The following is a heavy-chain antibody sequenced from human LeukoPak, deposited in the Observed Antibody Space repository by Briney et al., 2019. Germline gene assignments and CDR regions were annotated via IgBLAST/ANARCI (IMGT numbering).Heavy chain of an antibody. D-gene: IGHD3-22*01. Sequence: ASVKVSCKASGYTFTGYYMHWVRQAPGQGLEWMGIINPSGGSTSYAQKFQGRVTMTRDTSTSTAYMELSRLRSDDTAVYYCARDFRMIVVPDYWGQGTLVTVSS. J-gene: IGHJ4*02. CDR2: INPSGGST. CDR1: GYTFTGYY. V-gene: IGHV1-46*01. CDR3: ARDFRMIVVPDY.